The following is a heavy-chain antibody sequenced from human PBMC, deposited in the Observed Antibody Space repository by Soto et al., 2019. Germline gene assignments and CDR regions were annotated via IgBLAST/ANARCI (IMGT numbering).Heavy chain of an antibody. V-gene: IGHV1-18*01. CDR2: ISAYNGNT. CDR3: ARGTEYDFWSGYQDANDYFDY. J-gene: IGHJ4*02. Sequence: GASVKVSCKASGYTFTSYGISWVRQAPGQGLEWMGWISAYNGNTNYAQKLQGRVTMTTDTSTSTAYMELRSLRSDDTAVYYCARGTEYDFWSGYQDANDYFDYWGQGTLVTVSS. CDR1: GYTFTSYG. D-gene: IGHD3-3*01.